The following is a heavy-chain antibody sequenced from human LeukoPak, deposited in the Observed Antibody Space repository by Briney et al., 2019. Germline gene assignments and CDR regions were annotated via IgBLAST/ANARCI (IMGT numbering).Heavy chain of an antibody. CDR3: ARVGSNNCSSTSCPLLY. CDR1: GFTFSSYA. Sequence: GRSLRLSCAASGFTFSSYAMHWVRQAPGKGLEWVAVISYDGSNKYYADSVKGRFTISRDNSKNTLYLQMNSLRAEDTAVYYCARVGSNNCSSTSCPLLYWGQGTLVTVSS. J-gene: IGHJ4*02. CDR2: ISYDGSNK. D-gene: IGHD2-2*01. V-gene: IGHV3-30*04.